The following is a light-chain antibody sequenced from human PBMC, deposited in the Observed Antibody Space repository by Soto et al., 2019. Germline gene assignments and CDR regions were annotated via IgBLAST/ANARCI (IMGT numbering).Light chain of an antibody. CDR3: QQYNGWPRT. J-gene: IGKJ4*01. Sequence: EIVMTQSPGTLSVSPGERVTLSCRASQSVGNNLACHQQKPGQAPRLLIYGASTRATGFPARFSGSGSGTEFTLTISSLQSEDFAVYYCQQYNGWPRTFGGGTKVDI. V-gene: IGKV3-15*01. CDR2: GAS. CDR1: QSVGNN.